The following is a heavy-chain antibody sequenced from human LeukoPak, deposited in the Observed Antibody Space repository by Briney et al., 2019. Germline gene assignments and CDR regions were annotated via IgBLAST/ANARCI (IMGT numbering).Heavy chain of an antibody. D-gene: IGHD5-24*01. Sequence: PGGSLRLSCAASGFNFSTYAMNWARQAPGKGLGWVSGISSSGGNTYYADSVKGRFTISRDNSKNTLYLQMNSLRAEDTAVYYCAKDTLARTDGYTYGAFDMWGQGTMVTVSS. V-gene: IGHV3-23*01. CDR1: GFNFSTYA. CDR2: ISSSGGNT. CDR3: AKDTLARTDGYTYGAFDM. J-gene: IGHJ3*02.